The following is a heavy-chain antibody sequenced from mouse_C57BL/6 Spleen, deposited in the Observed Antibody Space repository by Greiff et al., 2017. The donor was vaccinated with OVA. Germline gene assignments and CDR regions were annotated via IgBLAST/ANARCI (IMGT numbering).Heavy chain of an antibody. CDR1: GYTFTSYW. CDR2: IYPGRGST. V-gene: IGHV1-55*01. J-gene: IGHJ3*01. Sequence: QVQLQQPGAELVKPGASVKMSCKASGYTFTSYWITWVKQRPGQGLEGIGDIYPGRGSTNNNEKFKSTATLTVDTSSSTAYMQLSSLPSEDSAVYYFARGGLGPAWFAYWGQGTLVTVSA. CDR3: ARGGLGPAWFAY. D-gene: IGHD4-1*01.